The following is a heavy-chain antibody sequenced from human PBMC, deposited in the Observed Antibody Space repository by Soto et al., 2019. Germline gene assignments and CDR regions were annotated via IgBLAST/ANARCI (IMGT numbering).Heavy chain of an antibody. CDR2: IYPGDSVT. D-gene: IGHD3-22*01. V-gene: IGHV5-51*01. Sequence: GGSLKTSCKSSGYSFTSYCIGWVRQMPGKGLEWMGSIYPGDSVTRYSPSFQGQVTISADKSISTAYLQWSSLKASDTAMYYCERPLQYDRSGYDYWGQGTQVTVSS. CDR1: GYSFTSYC. CDR3: ERPLQYDRSGYDY. J-gene: IGHJ4*02.